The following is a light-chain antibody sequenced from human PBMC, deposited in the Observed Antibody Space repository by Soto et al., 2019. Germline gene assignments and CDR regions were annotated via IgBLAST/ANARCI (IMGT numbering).Light chain of an antibody. CDR2: YDD. V-gene: IGLV1-36*01. CDR3: AAWDDSLNGPV. CDR1: SSNIGNNA. Sequence: QSVLTQPPSVSEAPRQRVTISCSGSSSNIGNNAVNWYQQLPGKAPKLLIYYDDLLPSGVSDRFSSSKSGTSASLAISGLQAEDGAEYYCAAWDDSLNGPVFGGGTKLTVL. J-gene: IGLJ3*02.